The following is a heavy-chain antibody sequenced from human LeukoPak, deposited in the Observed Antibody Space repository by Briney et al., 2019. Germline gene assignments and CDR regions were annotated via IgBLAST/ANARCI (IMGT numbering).Heavy chain of an antibody. CDR1: GGSISSSSYY. CDR3: ATVYYDYVWGSYRFDY. J-gene: IGHJ4*02. CDR2: IYYSGST. V-gene: IGHV4-39*01. D-gene: IGHD3-16*02. Sequence: SETLSLTCTVSGGSISSSSYYWGWIRQPPGKGLEWIGSIYYSGSTYYNPSLKSRVTISADTSKNQFSLKLSSVTAADTAVYYCATVYYDYVWGSYRFDYWGQGTLVTVSS.